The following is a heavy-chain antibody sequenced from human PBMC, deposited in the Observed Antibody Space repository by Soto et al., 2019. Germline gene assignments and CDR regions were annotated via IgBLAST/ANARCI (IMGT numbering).Heavy chain of an antibody. V-gene: IGHV4-4*07. D-gene: IGHD6-13*01. CDR2: IHSTENS. J-gene: IGHJ5*01. CDR1: GGSISTSS. CDR3: VRNVSAVGSDWFDS. Sequence: PWETLSLTCSVSGGSISTSSWSWIRQPPQQRPEWIGRIHSTENSHYNPTPSSRSSMSMDTYKTKNYLELTSVTAADTAAYYCVRNVSAVGSDWFDSWGQGTLVTVSS.